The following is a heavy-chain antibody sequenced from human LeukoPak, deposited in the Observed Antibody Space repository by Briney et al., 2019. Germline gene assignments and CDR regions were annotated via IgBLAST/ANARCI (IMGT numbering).Heavy chain of an antibody. CDR1: GGSFSGYY. D-gene: IGHD3-10*01. J-gene: IGHJ4*02. Sequence: SSETLSLTCAVYGGSFSGYYWSWIRQPPGKGPEWIGEINHSGSTNYNPSLKSRVTISVDTSKNQFSLKLSSVTAADTAVYYCARGRRFGVRDYWGQGTLVTVSS. CDR2: INHSGST. V-gene: IGHV4-34*01. CDR3: ARGRRFGVRDY.